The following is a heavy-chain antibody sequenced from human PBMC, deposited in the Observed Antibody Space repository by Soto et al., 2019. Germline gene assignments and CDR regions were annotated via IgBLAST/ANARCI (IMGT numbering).Heavy chain of an antibody. CDR3: ARVGGSGSGFDY. CDR1: GYTFTSYA. CDR2: INAGNGNT. Sequence: ASVKVSCKASGYTFTSYAMHWVRQAPGQRLEWMGWINAGNGNTKYSQKFQGRVTITRDTSASTAYMELSSLRSEDTAVYYCARVGGSGSGFDYWGQGTLVTVSS. J-gene: IGHJ4*02. D-gene: IGHD6-19*01. V-gene: IGHV1-3*01.